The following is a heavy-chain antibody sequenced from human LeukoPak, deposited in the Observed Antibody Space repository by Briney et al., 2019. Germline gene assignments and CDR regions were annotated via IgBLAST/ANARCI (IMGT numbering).Heavy chain of an antibody. Sequence: GGSLSLSCAASGFTFSSYAMHWVRQAPGKGLEWVAVISYDGSNKYYADSVKGRFTISRDNSKNTLYLQMNSLRAEDTAVYYCARDVPYYDDSSGYFDYWGQGTLVTVSS. J-gene: IGHJ4*02. D-gene: IGHD3-22*01. CDR1: GFTFSSYA. V-gene: IGHV3-30*04. CDR2: ISYDGSNK. CDR3: ARDVPYYDDSSGYFDY.